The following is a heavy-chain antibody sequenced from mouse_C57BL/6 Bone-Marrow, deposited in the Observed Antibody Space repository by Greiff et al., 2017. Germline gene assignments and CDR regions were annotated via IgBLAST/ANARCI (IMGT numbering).Heavy chain of an antibody. Sequence: EVQLQQSGTVLARPGASVKMSCKTSGYTFTSYWMHWVKQRPGQGLEWIGAIYPGNSDTSYNQKFKGKAKLTAVTSASTAYMELSSLTNEDSAVYYCTRIYYGNFWYFDVWGTGTTVTVSS. CDR1: GYTFTSYW. D-gene: IGHD2-1*01. CDR3: TRIYYGNFWYFDV. V-gene: IGHV1-5*01. CDR2: IYPGNSDT. J-gene: IGHJ1*03.